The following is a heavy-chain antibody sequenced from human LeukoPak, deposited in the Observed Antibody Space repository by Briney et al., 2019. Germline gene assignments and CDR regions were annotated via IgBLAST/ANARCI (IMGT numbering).Heavy chain of an antibody. J-gene: IGHJ3*02. Sequence: GESLRLSCAGSGFSFSTHAMSWVRQAPGKGLEWVSVIIASLETTYYADSVKGRFTISRDNSKNTLYLQMNSLRAEDTAVYYCAKDTRTMITLGGVIVKFGAFDIWGQGTMVTVSS. CDR1: GFSFSTHA. CDR3: AKDTRTMITLGGVIVKFGAFDI. D-gene: IGHD3-16*02. V-gene: IGHV3-23*01. CDR2: IIASLETT.